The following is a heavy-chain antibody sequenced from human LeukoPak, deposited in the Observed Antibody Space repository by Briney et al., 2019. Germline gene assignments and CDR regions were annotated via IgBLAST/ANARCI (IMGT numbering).Heavy chain of an antibody. Sequence: SETLSLTCAVYGGSFSPYYWSWIRQPPGKGLEWIGEIYHSGSTNYNPSLKSRVTISVDTSKNKFSLRLISVTAADTAVYYCARGGFYCGGDCYVDYWGQGTLVTVSS. CDR3: ARGGFYCGGDCYVDY. D-gene: IGHD2-21*02. CDR1: GGSFSPYY. CDR2: IYHSGST. J-gene: IGHJ4*02. V-gene: IGHV4-34*01.